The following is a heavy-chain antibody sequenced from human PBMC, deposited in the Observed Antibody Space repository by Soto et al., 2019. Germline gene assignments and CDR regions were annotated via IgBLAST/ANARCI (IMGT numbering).Heavy chain of an antibody. CDR3: ARDYDSSGYYYFDY. Sequence: SETLSLTCTVSGGSISSGGYYWSWIRQHPGKGLEWIGYIYYSGSTYYNPSLKSRVTISVDTSKNQFSLKLSSVTAADTAVYYCARDYDSSGYYYFDYWGQGTLVTVSS. J-gene: IGHJ4*02. D-gene: IGHD3-22*01. CDR2: IYYSGST. CDR1: GGSISSGGYY. V-gene: IGHV4-31*03.